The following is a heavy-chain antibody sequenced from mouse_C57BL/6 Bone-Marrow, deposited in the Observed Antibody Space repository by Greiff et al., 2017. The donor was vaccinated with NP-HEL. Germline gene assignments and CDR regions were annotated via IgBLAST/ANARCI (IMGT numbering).Heavy chain of an antibody. J-gene: IGHJ2*01. CDR3: ARDYYGNYFDY. Sequence: MQLQQPGAELVRPGTSVKLSSKASGYTFTSYWMHWVKQRPGQGLEWIGVIDPSDSYTNYNQKFKGKATLTVDTSSSTAYMQLSSLTSEDSAVYYCARDYYGNYFDYWGQGTTLTVSS. CDR2: IDPSDSYT. CDR1: GYTFTSYW. D-gene: IGHD2-1*01. V-gene: IGHV1-59*01.